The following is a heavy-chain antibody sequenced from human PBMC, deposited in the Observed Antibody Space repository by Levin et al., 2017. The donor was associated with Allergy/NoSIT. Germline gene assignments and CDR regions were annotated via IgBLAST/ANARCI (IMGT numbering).Heavy chain of an antibody. CDR2: IYYSGST. CDR1: GGSISSYY. J-gene: IGHJ6*03. Sequence: SETLSLTCTVSGGSISSYYWSWIRQPPGKGLEWIGYIYYSGSTNYNPSLKSRVTISVDTSKNQFSLKLSSVTAADTAVYYCARALVGTETYYYYYMDVWGKGTTVTVSS. D-gene: IGHD2-21*02. V-gene: IGHV4-59*01. CDR3: ARALVGTETYYYYYMDV.